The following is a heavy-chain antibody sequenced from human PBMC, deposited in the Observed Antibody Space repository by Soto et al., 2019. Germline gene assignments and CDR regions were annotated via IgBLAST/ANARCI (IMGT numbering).Heavy chain of an antibody. CDR2: VKDGGHT. CDR1: GGSLSGYY. Sequence: QVQLQQWGAGLLKPSETLSLNCAVTGGSLSGYYWSWLRQPPGKGLEWIGEVKDGGHTNYSPSLRGRVTISSDTSNNQFPLRLNSVTAADTGVYYCARGQDGVVATHWDQGSLVTVSS. CDR3: ARGQDGVVATH. J-gene: IGHJ4*02. V-gene: IGHV4-34*01. D-gene: IGHD5-12*01.